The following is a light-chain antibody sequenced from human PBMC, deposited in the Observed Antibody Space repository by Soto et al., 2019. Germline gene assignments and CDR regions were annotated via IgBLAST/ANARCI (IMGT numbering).Light chain of an antibody. CDR2: GAS. CDR3: QQYNTYLTWT. Sequence: DTQMTQSPSTLSASVGDRVTITCRASQSVSMWLAWFQQKPGKAPRLLIYGASDLESGVPSRFSGSGSGTESTLTISSLQPEDAATYYCQQYNTYLTWTFGQGTKVDIK. CDR1: QSVSMW. J-gene: IGKJ1*01. V-gene: IGKV1-5*01.